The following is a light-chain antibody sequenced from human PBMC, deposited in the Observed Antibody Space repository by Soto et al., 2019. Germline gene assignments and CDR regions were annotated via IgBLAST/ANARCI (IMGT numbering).Light chain of an antibody. Sequence: EVVLTQSPVTLSLSPGERATLSCRASQSFRGLLAWYQQKPGQAPRLLIYDAYNRATGIPSRFSGSGSGTDFTLTISSLEPEDSAVYYCQQRHMWPITFGQGTKVDIK. CDR2: DAY. CDR3: QQRHMWPIT. CDR1: QSFRGL. J-gene: IGKJ1*01. V-gene: IGKV3-11*01.